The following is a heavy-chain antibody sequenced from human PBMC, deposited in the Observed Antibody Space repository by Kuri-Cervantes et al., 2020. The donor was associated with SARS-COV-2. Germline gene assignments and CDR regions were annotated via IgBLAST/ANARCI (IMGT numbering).Heavy chain of an antibody. Sequence: GGSLRLSCAASGFTFSSYSMNWVRQAPGKGLEWVSSISSSSSYIYYADSVKGRFAISRDNAKNSLYLQMNSLRAEDTAVYYCARVKDHPYGSGSRYYYYMDVWAKGPRSPSP. D-gene: IGHD3-10*01. CDR3: ARVKDHPYGSGSRYYYYMDV. V-gene: IGHV3-21*01. J-gene: IGHJ6*03. CDR1: GFTFSSYS. CDR2: ISSSSSYI.